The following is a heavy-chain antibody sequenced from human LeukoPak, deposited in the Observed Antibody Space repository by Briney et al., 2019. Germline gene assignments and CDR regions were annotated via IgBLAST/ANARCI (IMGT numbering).Heavy chain of an antibody. J-gene: IGHJ4*02. D-gene: IGHD3-9*01. CDR2: LYHSGST. V-gene: IGHV4-38-2*02. CDR3: ARGPLYDILTGHHPNYFDY. Sequence: SETLSLTCTVSGYSITSGYYWGWIRQPPGQGLEWIGSLYHSGSTYYNPSLKSRVTISLDTSKNHVSLRLTSVTAADTAVYYCARGPLYDILTGHHPNYFDYWGQGTLVTVSS. CDR1: GYSITSGYY.